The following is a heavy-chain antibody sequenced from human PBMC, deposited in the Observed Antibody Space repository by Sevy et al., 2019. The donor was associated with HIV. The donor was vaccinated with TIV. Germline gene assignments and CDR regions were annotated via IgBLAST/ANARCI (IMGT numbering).Heavy chain of an antibody. D-gene: IGHD1-1*01. J-gene: IGHJ4*02. CDR2: ISYEGSNI. CDR3: AKDLHPPGPVRGTNFDY. V-gene: IGHV3-30*18. CDR1: ALTFTRYA. Sequence: GGSLRLSCAASALTFTRYAFHWVRQAPGKGPEWLGVISYEGSNIYYGPSVKGRFTISGDNSKNTLYLQMNDMRTEDTAVYYCAKDLHPPGPVRGTNFDYWGRGTLVTVSS.